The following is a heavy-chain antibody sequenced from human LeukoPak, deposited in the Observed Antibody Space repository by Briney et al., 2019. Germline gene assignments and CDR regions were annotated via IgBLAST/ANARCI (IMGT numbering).Heavy chain of an antibody. V-gene: IGHV4-59*01. Sequence: SETLSLTCSVSGASTTTSSWSWIRLPPGKALEWLGYISYSGSPNYNPSLKSRVTISVDTSKNQFSLKLSSVTAADTAVYYCARKRYDILTGYPGYFDYWGQGTLVTVSS. J-gene: IGHJ4*02. D-gene: IGHD3-9*01. CDR3: ARKRYDILTGYPGYFDY. CDR2: ISYSGSP. CDR1: GASTTTSS.